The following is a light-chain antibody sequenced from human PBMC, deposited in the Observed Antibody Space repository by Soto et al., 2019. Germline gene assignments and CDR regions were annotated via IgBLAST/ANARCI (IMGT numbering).Light chain of an antibody. Sequence: DIQMTQSPSSLSASVGDRVSVTCRASQSISNYLNWYQHKPGKAPKLLIYAASRLQSGVPSRFSGIGSGTEFTLTISSLQPVDFAIYYCQQSYSSPFTFGPGTKVDIK. V-gene: IGKV1-39*01. CDR1: QSISNY. CDR2: AAS. J-gene: IGKJ3*01. CDR3: QQSYSSPFT.